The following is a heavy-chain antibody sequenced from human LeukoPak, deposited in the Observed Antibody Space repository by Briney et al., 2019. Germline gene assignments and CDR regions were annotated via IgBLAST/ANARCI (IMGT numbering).Heavy chain of an antibody. CDR2: INHSGTT. CDR1: GGSFSGYY. J-gene: IGHJ4*02. CDR3: ARAPYCGGDCSRASDV. D-gene: IGHD2-21*02. V-gene: IGHV4-34*01. Sequence: SETLSLTCVVYGGSFSGYYWSWIRQPPGKGLEWIGEINHSGTTNYNPSLKSRVTISVDTSKNEFSLKLNSVTAADTAVYYCARAPYCGGDCSRASDVWGQGTLVTVSS.